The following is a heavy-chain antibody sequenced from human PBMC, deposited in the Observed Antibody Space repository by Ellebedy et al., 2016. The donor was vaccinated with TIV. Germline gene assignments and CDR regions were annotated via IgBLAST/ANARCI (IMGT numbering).Heavy chain of an antibody. CDR1: GFTVSHHW. Sequence: GESLKISCAASGFTVSHHWLTWVRQAPGKGLQWVPNINNDGSMILYDDSVNGRFSISRDNADNSLYLQMNSLRAEDTAMYCCARTGYGYHGMDVWGQGTTVTVSS. D-gene: IGHD5-12*01. J-gene: IGHJ6*02. V-gene: IGHV3-7*03. CDR3: ARTGYGYHGMDV. CDR2: INNDGSMI.